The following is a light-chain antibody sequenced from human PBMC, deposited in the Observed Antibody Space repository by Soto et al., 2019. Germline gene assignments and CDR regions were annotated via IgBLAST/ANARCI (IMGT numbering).Light chain of an antibody. CDR3: QQYGNSWT. V-gene: IGKV3-20*01. Sequence: EIVLTQSPGTLSLSPGERATLSCRASQSVSSSYLAWYQQKPGQAPRLLIYGSSSRATGIPDRFSGSGSGTDFTLIISRLEPEDFAVYYCQQYGNSWTFGQGTKVEIK. J-gene: IGKJ1*01. CDR1: QSVSSSY. CDR2: GSS.